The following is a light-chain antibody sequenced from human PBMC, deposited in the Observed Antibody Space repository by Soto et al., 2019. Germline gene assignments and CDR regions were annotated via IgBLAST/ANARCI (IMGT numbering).Light chain of an antibody. J-gene: IGLJ1*01. CDR3: CSYAGRDTLYV. CDR1: STDVGGYNY. CDR2: DVS. V-gene: IGLV2-11*01. Sequence: QSVLTQPRSVSGSPGQSVTISCTGTSTDVGGYNYVSWYQQHPGKVPKLMLYDVSKRPSGVPDRFSGSKSGNTASLTISGLQAEDEAVYYCCSYAGRDTLYVFASGTKVTV.